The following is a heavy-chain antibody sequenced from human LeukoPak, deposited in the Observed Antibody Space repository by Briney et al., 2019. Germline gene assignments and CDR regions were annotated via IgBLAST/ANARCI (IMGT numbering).Heavy chain of an antibody. CDR3: ARAITIFRVVIVDAFDI. Sequence: PSETLSLTCTVSGGSISSYYWSWIRQPPGKGLEWIGYIYYSGSPNYNPSLKSRVTISVDTSKNQFSLKLSSVTAADTAVYYCARAITIFRVVIVDAFDIWGQGTMVTVSS. V-gene: IGHV4-59*01. J-gene: IGHJ3*02. CDR2: IYYSGSP. D-gene: IGHD3-3*01. CDR1: GGSISSYY.